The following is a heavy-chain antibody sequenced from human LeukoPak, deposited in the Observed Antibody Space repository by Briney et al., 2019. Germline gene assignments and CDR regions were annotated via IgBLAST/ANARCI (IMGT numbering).Heavy chain of an antibody. V-gene: IGHV3-7*01. Sequence: GGSLRLSCAASGFTFSSYLMSWVRQAPGKGLEWVANIKQDGSEKYYVDSVKGRFTISRDNAKNSLYLQMNSLRAEDTAVYYCAGNLYSSSWPDAFDIWGQGTMVTVSS. CDR3: AGNLYSSSWPDAFDI. CDR2: IKQDGSEK. J-gene: IGHJ3*02. D-gene: IGHD6-13*01. CDR1: GFTFSSYL.